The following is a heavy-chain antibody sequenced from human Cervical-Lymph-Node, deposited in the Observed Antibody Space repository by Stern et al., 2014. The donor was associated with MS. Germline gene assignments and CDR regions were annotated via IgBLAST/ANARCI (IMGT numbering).Heavy chain of an antibody. V-gene: IGHV3-15*01. J-gene: IGHJ4*02. CDR2: VKSKTVGETT. Sequence: EMQLVESGGDLVKPGGSLRLSCATSGFTFSDAWMSWVRQAPGKGLQWVGRVKSKTVGETTDYAAPVKDRFTIFRDDSRSTLYLQMNSLKIEDTGVYYCTTGLGYGATSLSDHWGQGTVVAVSS. CDR3: TTGLGYGATSLSDH. CDR1: GFTFSDAW. D-gene: IGHD4/OR15-4a*01.